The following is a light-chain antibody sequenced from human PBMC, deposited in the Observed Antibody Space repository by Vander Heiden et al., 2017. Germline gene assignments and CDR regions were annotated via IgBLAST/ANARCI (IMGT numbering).Light chain of an antibody. Sequence: DPVTITCRASQSISSYLNWYQQKPGKAPKLLSYAASSLQSGVPSRFSGIGSETDFTLTISSLQPEDFATYYCLQSDSTPYTFGQGTKQEIK. CDR3: LQSDSTPYT. V-gene: IGKV1-39*01. CDR2: AAS. CDR1: QSISSY. J-gene: IGKJ2*01.